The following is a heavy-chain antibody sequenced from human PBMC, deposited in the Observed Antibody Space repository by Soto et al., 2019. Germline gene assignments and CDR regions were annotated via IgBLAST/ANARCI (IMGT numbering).Heavy chain of an antibody. Sequence: PGGSLRLSCAASGFTFSSYAMHGVRQAPGKGLEWVAVISYDGSNKYCADSVKGRFTISRDNSKKTPYLQMKSRRAEDTAVYYCARPYYDFWSGYYTAWFEPWGQGT. V-gene: IGHV3-30-3*01. J-gene: IGHJ5*02. CDR2: ISYDGSNK. D-gene: IGHD3-3*01. CDR3: ARPYYDFWSGYYTAWFEP. CDR1: GFTFSSYA.